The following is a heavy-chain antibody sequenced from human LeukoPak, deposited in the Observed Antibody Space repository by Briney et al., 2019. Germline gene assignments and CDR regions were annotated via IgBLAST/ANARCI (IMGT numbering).Heavy chain of an antibody. CDR1: GGSFSGYY. CDR2: INHSGST. J-gene: IGHJ6*03. CDR3: ARGILWFRELLYRGPYYYYMGV. D-gene: IGHD3-10*01. V-gene: IGHV4-34*01. Sequence: SETLSLTCAVYGGSFSGYYWSWIRQPPGKGLEWIGEINHSGSTNYNPSLKSRVTISVDTSKNQFSLKLSSVTAADTAVYYCARGILWFRELLYRGPYYYYMGVWGKGTTVTVSS.